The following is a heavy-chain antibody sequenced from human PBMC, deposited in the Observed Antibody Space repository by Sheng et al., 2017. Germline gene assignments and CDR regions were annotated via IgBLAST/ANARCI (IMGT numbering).Heavy chain of an antibody. CDR1: GFTFSSYW. V-gene: IGHV3-7*01. CDR2: IKQDGSEK. J-gene: IGHJ3*02. Sequence: EVQLVESGGGLVQPGGSLRLSCAVSGFTFSSYWMSWVRQAPGKGLEWVANIKQDGSEKYYVDSVKGRFTISRDNAKNSLFLQMNSLRAEDTAVYYCARVRVDAFDIWGKGTMVT. CDR3: ARVRVDAFDI.